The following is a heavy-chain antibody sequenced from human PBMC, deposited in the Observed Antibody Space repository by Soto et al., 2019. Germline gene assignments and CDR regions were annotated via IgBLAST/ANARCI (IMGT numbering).Heavy chain of an antibody. CDR3: AKDYEARTATDDYYYGMDV. D-gene: IGHD3-16*01. V-gene: IGHV3-23*01. CDR1: GFTFSSYA. Sequence: GGSLRLSCAASGFTFSSYAMSWVRQAPGKGLEWVSAISGSGGGTYYADSVKGRFTISRDNSKNTLYLQMNSLRAEDTAVYYCAKDYEARTATDDYYYGMDVWGQGTTVTVSS. CDR2: ISGSGGGT. J-gene: IGHJ6*02.